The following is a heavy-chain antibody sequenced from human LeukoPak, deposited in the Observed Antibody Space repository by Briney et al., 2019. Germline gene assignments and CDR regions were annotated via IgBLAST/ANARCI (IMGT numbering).Heavy chain of an antibody. J-gene: IGHJ4*02. CDR1: GFTFSSYS. D-gene: IGHD3-10*01. V-gene: IGHV3-7*01. CDR2: IKNDGSEE. Sequence: HPGGSLRLSCAASGFTFSSYSMRWVRQAPGKGLEGVANIKNDGSEEYYVDSVKGRFTISRDNAKNSLFLQMNSLTVEDTAVYYCARAIRGSAVDTGDRWGQGTLVTVSS. CDR3: ARAIRGSAVDTGDR.